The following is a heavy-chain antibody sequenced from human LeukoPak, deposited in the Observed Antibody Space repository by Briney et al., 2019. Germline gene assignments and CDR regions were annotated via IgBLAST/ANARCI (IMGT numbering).Heavy chain of an antibody. D-gene: IGHD4-17*01. CDR3: AKRGTVTSNFEY. J-gene: IGHJ4*02. Sequence: GGSLRLPCAASGFTFTSHGMHWVRQAPGRGLEWVAFIQNDGSYKNYADSVKGRFIISRDNSKNTLYLQMNSLRTEDTADYYCAKRGTVTSNFEYWGQGTLVTVSS. CDR2: IQNDGSYK. CDR1: GFTFTSHG. V-gene: IGHV3-30*02.